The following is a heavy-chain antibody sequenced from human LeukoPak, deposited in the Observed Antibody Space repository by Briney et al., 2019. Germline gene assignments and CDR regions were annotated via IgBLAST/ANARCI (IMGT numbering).Heavy chain of an antibody. CDR1: GYTFTSYG. V-gene: IGHV1-18*01. Sequence: ASVKVSCKASGYTFTSYGISWVRQAPGQGLEWMGWISAYNGNTNYAQKLQGRVTMTTDTSTSTAYMELRSPRSDDTAVYYCARELYDFWSGYYTGMAGYWGQGPLVTVSS. CDR3: ARELYDFWSGYYTGMAGY. D-gene: IGHD3-3*01. CDR2: ISAYNGNT. J-gene: IGHJ4*02.